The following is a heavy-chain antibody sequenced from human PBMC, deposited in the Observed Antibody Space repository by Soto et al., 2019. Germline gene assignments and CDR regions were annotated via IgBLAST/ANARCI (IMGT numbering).Heavy chain of an antibody. CDR3: AMSSFEAAAQIDY. Sequence: SETLSLTCTVSGDSISSYYWSWIRQPPGKGLEWIGYIYYSGSTNYNPSLKSRVTISVDTSKDQFSLKLSSVTAADTAVYYCAMSSFEAAAQIDYWGQGTLVTVSS. D-gene: IGHD2-2*01. CDR2: IYYSGST. J-gene: IGHJ4*02. V-gene: IGHV4-59*01. CDR1: GDSISSYY.